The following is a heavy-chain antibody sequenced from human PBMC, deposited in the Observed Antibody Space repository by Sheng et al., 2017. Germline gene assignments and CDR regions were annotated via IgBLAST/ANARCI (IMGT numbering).Heavy chain of an antibody. V-gene: IGHV3-23*01. CDR1: GFTFNTYA. Sequence: EVQLLESGGGLVQPGGSLRLSCAASGFTFNTYAMSWVRQAPGKGLEWVSAILYSGATKYYADSVKGRFAISRDNSKNTLYLQMNSLRADDTAVYYCARDVRLTNVGNWFDPWGQGTLVTVSS. CDR3: ARDVRLTNVGNWFDP. J-gene: IGHJ5*02. CDR2: ILYSGATK. D-gene: IGHD2-8*01.